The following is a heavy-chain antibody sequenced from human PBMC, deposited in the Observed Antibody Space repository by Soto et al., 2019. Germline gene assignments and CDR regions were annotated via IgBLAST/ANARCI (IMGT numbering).Heavy chain of an antibody. D-gene: IGHD5-12*01. CDR3: ATSYDSGFDP. CDR1: GYTFTSYG. CDR2: ISVYNGNT. V-gene: IGHV1-18*04. J-gene: IGHJ5*02. Sequence: GPSVKVSCTASGYTFTSYGISWVRQAPGQELEWMGWISVYNGNTDYAQKFQGRVTMTTDTSTSTAYMELRSLRSDDTAVYYCATSYDSGFDPWGQGTLVTVSS.